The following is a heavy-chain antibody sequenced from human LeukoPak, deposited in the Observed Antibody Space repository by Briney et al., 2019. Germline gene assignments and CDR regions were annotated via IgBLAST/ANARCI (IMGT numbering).Heavy chain of an antibody. Sequence: AGGSLRLSCEASGFPFSTYSMTWVRQAPGKGLEWVASISSSGSYIYYADSVKGRFTISRDNSKNTLYLQMNSLRAEDTAVYYCAKDNGHYDYWGQGTLVTVSS. CDR1: GFPFSTYS. CDR2: ISSSGSYI. J-gene: IGHJ4*02. D-gene: IGHD2-8*01. V-gene: IGHV3-21*04. CDR3: AKDNGHYDY.